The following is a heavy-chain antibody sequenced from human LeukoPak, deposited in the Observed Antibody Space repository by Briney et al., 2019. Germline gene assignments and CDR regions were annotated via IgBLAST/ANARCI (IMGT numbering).Heavy chain of an antibody. CDR1: GGSTSSYY. J-gene: IGHJ3*02. D-gene: IGHD3-10*01. Sequence: SETLSLTCTVSGGSTSSYYWNWIRQPPGKELEWIGNIYYSGSTNYNPYLKNRVTISIDTSKNQFSLKVNSAIAADTAVYYCARESMYSSVGSYGFDIWGQGTMVTVSS. V-gene: IGHV4-59*01. CDR3: ARESMYSSVGSYGFDI. CDR2: IYYSGST.